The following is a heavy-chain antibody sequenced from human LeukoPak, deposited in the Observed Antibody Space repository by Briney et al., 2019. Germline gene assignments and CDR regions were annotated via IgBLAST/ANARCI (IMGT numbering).Heavy chain of an antibody. J-gene: IGHJ4*02. Sequence: ASVKVSCKASGYTFTSYGISWVRQAPGQGLEWMGGISAYNGNTNYAQKLQGRVTMTTDTSTSTAYMELRSLRSDDTAVYYCARVVVPAAMPDYFDYWGQGTLVTVSS. D-gene: IGHD2-2*01. CDR3: ARVVVPAAMPDYFDY. CDR2: ISAYNGNT. V-gene: IGHV1-18*01. CDR1: GYTFTSYG.